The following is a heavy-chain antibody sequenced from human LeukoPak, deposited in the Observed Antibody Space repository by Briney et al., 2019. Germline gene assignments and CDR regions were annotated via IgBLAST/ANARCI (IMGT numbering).Heavy chain of an antibody. J-gene: IGHJ4*02. CDR3: AKAEVEYYYDSSGYSDY. Sequence: GGSLRLSCAASGFTFSSYAMSWVRQAPGKGLEWVSAISGSGGSTYYADSVKGRFTISRDNSKNTLYLQMNSLRAEDTAVYYCAKAEVEYYYDSSGYSDYWGQGTLVTVSS. D-gene: IGHD3-22*01. CDR1: GFTFSSYA. V-gene: IGHV3-23*01. CDR2: ISGSGGST.